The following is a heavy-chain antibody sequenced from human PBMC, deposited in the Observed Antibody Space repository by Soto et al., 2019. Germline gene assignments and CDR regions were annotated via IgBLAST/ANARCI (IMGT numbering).Heavy chain of an antibody. D-gene: IGHD5-18*01. V-gene: IGHV1-69*13. CDR3: AREGSYGYSYYYYGMDV. CDR2: IIPIFGTA. Sequence: SVKVSCKASGCTFSSYAISCVRQAPGQVLEWMGGIIPIFGTANYAQKFQGRVTITADESTSTAYMELSSLRSEDTAVYYCAREGSYGYSYYYYGMDVWGQGTTVTVSS. J-gene: IGHJ6*02. CDR1: GCTFSSYA.